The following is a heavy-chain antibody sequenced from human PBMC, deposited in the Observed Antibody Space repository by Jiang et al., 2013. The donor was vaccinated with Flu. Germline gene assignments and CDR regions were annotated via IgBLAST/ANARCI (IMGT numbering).Heavy chain of an antibody. CDR1: GFTFSHYG. CDR3: ARDDRPILPSYDL. Sequence: VQLVESGGGVVQPGRSLRLSCVASGFTFSHYGMNWVRQAPGKGLEWVAGIQSDGSRTYYADSVEGRLTISRDDSKNTVYVQMDSLRVEDSAVYYCARDDRPILPSYDLWGQGTLVTVSS. V-gene: IGHV3-33*01. CDR2: IQSDGSRT. J-gene: IGHJ5*02. D-gene: IGHD2/OR15-2a*01.